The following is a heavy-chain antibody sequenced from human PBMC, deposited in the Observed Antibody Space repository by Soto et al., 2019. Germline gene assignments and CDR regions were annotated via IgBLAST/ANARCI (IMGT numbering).Heavy chain of an antibody. CDR1: GFTFSTYA. Sequence: EVQLLESGGGLVQPGGSLRLSCAASGFTFSTYAMNWVRQAPGNGLEWVSAISGSGGSIHYADSVKGRFTISRDNSKYTLYLQMKSLRDEDTAVYHCVKGYWKGDVWGQGTTVTVSS. CDR3: VKGYWKGDV. CDR2: ISGSGGSI. J-gene: IGHJ6*02. V-gene: IGHV3-23*01. D-gene: IGHD1-1*01.